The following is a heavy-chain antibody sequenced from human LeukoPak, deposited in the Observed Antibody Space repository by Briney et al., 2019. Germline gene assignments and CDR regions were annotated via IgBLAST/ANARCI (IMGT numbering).Heavy chain of an antibody. D-gene: IGHD2-2*01. Sequence: SVKVSCKASGGTFSSYAISWVRQAPGQGLEWMGGIIPIFGTANYAQKFQGRVTITTDESTSTAYMGLSSLRSEDTAVYYCAREEYRSTSRKYYFDYWGQGALVTVSS. CDR2: IIPIFGTA. V-gene: IGHV1-69*05. J-gene: IGHJ4*02. CDR3: AREEYRSTSRKYYFDY. CDR1: GGTFSSYA.